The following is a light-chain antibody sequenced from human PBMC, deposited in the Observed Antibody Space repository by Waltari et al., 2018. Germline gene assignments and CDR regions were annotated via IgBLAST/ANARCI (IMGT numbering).Light chain of an antibody. CDR1: QSVSSD. Sequence: ETVMTQSPPTLSVSPGERATLPCRASQSVSSDLAWYQQKPGQAPRLLIYGASTRATGFPGRFSGSGAGKEFTRTISSLQSEDFAVYYWQQYNNWPLTVGGGTKVEI. CDR3: QQYNNWPLT. J-gene: IGKJ4*01. V-gene: IGKV3-15*01. CDR2: GAS.